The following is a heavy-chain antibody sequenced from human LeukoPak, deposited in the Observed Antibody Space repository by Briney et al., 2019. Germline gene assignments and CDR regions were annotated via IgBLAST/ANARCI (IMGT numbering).Heavy chain of an antibody. V-gene: IGHV1-2*02. CDR3: ARDPYSSGWKGLADY. Sequence: ASVTVSCTASGYTFTVYYMHWVRQAPGQGGEGVGWINPNSGGTNYAQKFQGRVTMTRDTSISTAYMELSRLRSDDTAVYYCARDPYSSGWKGLADYWGQGTLVTVSS. J-gene: IGHJ4*02. D-gene: IGHD6-25*01. CDR1: GYTFTVYY. CDR2: INPNSGGT.